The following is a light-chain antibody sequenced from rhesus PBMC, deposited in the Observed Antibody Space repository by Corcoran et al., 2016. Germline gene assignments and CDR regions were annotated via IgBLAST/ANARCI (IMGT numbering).Light chain of an antibody. Sequence: QVILTQSPATLSLSPGERATLSCRASQSVSSSLAWYQQKPGPAPSPLIFGASSRATGIPDRFSGSGSGTDFTLTISIREPEYVGVYHCYQHSSGYSFGQGTKVEIK. J-gene: IGKJ2*01. V-gene: IGKV3-10*01. CDR2: GAS. CDR1: QSVSSS. CDR3: YQHSSGYS.